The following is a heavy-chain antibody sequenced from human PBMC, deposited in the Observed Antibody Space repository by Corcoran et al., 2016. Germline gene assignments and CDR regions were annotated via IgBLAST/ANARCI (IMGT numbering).Heavy chain of an antibody. CDR2: INAGNGNA. D-gene: IGHD5-12*01. CDR3: ARAQGWLHFSNEENFDY. CDR1: GYTFTSYD. V-gene: IGHV1-3*01. J-gene: IGHJ4*02. Sequence: QVQLVQSGAEVKKPGASVKVSCKASGYTFTSYDIHWERQAPGQRLEWMAWINAGNGNAKYSQKFQARVTITTDTSASTAYMEVSSLRSEDTAVYYCARAQGWLHFSNEENFDYWGQGTLVTVSS.